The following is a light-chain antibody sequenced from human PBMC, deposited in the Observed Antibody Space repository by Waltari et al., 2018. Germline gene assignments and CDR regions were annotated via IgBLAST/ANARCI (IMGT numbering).Light chain of an antibody. V-gene: IGKV3-15*01. Sequence: ERVMTQSPATLSVSPGETATLSCRASQSASTNSAWYQQKAGQAPRLLIYDASIRATGVPARFSGSGAVTEFTLTITGLQSEDFAVYYCQQYNNWLYTFGQGTKLEIK. J-gene: IGKJ2*01. CDR2: DAS. CDR1: QSASTN. CDR3: QQYNNWLYT.